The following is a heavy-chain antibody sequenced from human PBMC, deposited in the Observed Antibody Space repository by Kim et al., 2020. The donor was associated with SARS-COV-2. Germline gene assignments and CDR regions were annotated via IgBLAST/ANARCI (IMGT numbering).Heavy chain of an antibody. Sequence: SETLSLTCSVSGGPIISGSYYWSWIRQHPEKGLEWIGNIYYTGSTQYNPSLKSRVIVSVDTSKNQFSLKLSSVTAADTALYYCATGGDYFDSWGQGTLV. CDR2: IYYTGST. V-gene: IGHV4-31*03. J-gene: IGHJ4*02. CDR3: ATGGDYFDS. CDR1: GGPIISGSYY. D-gene: IGHD3-10*01.